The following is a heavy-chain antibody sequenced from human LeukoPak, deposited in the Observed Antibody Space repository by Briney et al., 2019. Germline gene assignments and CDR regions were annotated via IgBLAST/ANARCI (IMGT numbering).Heavy chain of an antibody. J-gene: IGHJ4*02. D-gene: IGHD1-26*01. Sequence: SETLSLTCTVSGGSVSSGSYYWSWIRQPPGKGLEWIGCIYYSGSTNYNPSLKSRVTISVDTSKNQFSLKLSSVTAADTAVYYCARDNGGSYGFDYWGQGTLVTVSS. V-gene: IGHV4-61*01. CDR2: IYYSGST. CDR3: ARDNGGSYGFDY. CDR1: GGSVSSGSYY.